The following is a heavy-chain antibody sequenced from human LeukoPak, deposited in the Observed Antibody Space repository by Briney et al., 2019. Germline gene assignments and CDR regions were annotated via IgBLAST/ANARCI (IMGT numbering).Heavy chain of an antibody. CDR3: AQDGPREHSEAGWFYYYYYMDV. CDR1: GFTFSSYA. CDR2: ISGSGGST. D-gene: IGHD6-6*01. J-gene: IGHJ6*03. Sequence: TGGSLRLSCAASGFTFSSYAMSWVRQAPGKGLEWVSAISGSGGSTYYADSVKGRFTISRDNSKNTLYLQMNSLRAEDTAVYYCAQDGPREHSEAGWFYYYYYMDVWGKGTTVTVSS. V-gene: IGHV3-23*01.